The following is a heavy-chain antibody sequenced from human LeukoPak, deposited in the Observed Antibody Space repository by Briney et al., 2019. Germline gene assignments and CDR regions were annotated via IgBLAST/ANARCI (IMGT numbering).Heavy chain of an antibody. CDR3: AKDAPFYDSSGYYQYFDY. D-gene: IGHD3-22*01. Sequence: GRSLRLSCAASGFTFSSYGMHWVRQAPGKGLERVAVISYDGSNKYYADSVKGRFTISRDNSKNTLYLQMNSLRAEDTAVYYCAKDAPFYDSSGYYQYFDYWGQGTLVTVSS. V-gene: IGHV3-30*18. CDR1: GFTFSSYG. J-gene: IGHJ4*02. CDR2: ISYDGSNK.